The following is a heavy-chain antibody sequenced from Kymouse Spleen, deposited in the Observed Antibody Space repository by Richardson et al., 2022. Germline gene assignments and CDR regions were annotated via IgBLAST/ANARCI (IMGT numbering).Heavy chain of an antibody. CDR2: IWYDGSNK. CDR3: ARESSGWYEDYYYYYGMDV. D-gene: IGHD6-19*01. Sequence: QVQLVESGGGVVQPGRSLRLSCAASGFTFSSYGMHWVRQAPGKGLEWVAVIWYDGSNKYYADSVKGRFTISRDNSKNTLYLQMNSLRAEDTAVYYCARESSGWYEDYYYYYGMDVWGQGTTVTVSS. CDR1: GFTFSSYG. V-gene: IGHV3-33*01. J-gene: IGHJ6*02.